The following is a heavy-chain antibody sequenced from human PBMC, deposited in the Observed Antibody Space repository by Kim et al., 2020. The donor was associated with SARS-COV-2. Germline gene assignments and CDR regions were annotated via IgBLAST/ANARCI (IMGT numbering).Heavy chain of an antibody. J-gene: IGHJ4*02. D-gene: IGHD5-12*01. V-gene: IGHV3-23*01. CDR3: AKDRGYSGYDWGPRGTDFDY. Sequence: GGSLRLSCAASGFTFSSYAMSWVRQAPGKGLEWVSAISGSGGSTYYADSVKGRFTISRDNSKNTLYLQMNSLRAEDTAVYYCAKDRGYSGYDWGPRGTDFDYWGQGTLVTVSS. CDR1: GFTFSSYA. CDR2: ISGSGGST.